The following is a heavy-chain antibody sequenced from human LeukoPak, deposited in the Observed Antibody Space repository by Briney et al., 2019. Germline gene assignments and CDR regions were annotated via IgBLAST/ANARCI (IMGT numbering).Heavy chain of an antibody. CDR2: IFYSGRT. CDR3: VRTIGVTGLSDHFDY. V-gene: IGHV4-59*01. Sequence: SETLSLTCTVSGGSISSYYWSWIRQPPGKGLEWIGYIFYSGRTNYNPSLKRRVTISVDTSKNQFSLKLSSVTAADTAVYYCVRTIGVTGLSDHFDYWGQGTLVTVFS. CDR1: GGSISSYY. J-gene: IGHJ4*02. D-gene: IGHD3-9*01.